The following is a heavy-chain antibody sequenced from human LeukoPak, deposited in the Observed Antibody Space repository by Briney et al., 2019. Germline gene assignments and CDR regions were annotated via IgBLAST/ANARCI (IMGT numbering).Heavy chain of an antibody. CDR2: IWYDVSNK. CDR3: ARDVGGGRSAFDI. Sequence: PGGSLRLSCAASGFTFSRYGKHWVRQGPDKGLERLAVIWYDVSNKYYADSVKGRFTISRDNFNNTLYLQMNSLRAEDTAVYYCARDVGGGRSAFDIWGQGTKVTVSS. J-gene: IGHJ3*02. V-gene: IGHV3-33*01. D-gene: IGHD2-15*01. CDR1: GFTFSRYG.